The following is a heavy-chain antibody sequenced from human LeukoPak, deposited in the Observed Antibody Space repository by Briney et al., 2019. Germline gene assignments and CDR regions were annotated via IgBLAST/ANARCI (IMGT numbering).Heavy chain of an antibody. D-gene: IGHD2-2*01. CDR2: ISYDGSNK. CDR1: GFTFSSYG. Sequence: PGGSLRLSCAASGFTFSSYGMHWVRQAPGKGLEWVAVISYDGSNKYYADSVKGRFTISRDNSKNTLYLQMNSLRAEDTAVYYCAKAPLPGYCSSTSCHNWFDPWGQGTLVTVSS. CDR3: AKAPLPGYCSSTSCHNWFDP. J-gene: IGHJ5*02. V-gene: IGHV3-30*18.